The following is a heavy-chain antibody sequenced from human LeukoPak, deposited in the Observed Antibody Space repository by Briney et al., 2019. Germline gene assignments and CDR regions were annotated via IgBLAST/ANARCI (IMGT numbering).Heavy chain of an antibody. V-gene: IGHV3-20*04. CDR2: INWNGGST. D-gene: IGHD1-26*01. CDR1: GFIIDDYG. Sequence: PGGCLRLSCAASGFIIDDYGMTWVRQAPGKGLEWVSGINWNGGSTGYADSVKGRFTISRDNAKNSLYLQMNSLRAEETALYYCARGRSYSGSYFDASDIWGQGTMVTVSS. J-gene: IGHJ3*02. CDR3: ARGRSYSGSYFDASDI.